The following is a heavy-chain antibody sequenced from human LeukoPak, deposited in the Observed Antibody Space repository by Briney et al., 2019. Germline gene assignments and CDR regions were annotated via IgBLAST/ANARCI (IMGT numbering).Heavy chain of an antibody. CDR1: GGSISSSNW. Sequence: SETLSLTCAVSGGSISSSNWWSWVRQPPGKGLEWIGEIYHSGSTNYNPSLKSRVTISVDKSKNQFSLKLSSVTAADTAVYYCAVHYCSGGSCQNWFDPWGQGTLVTVSS. J-gene: IGHJ5*02. CDR2: IYHSGST. CDR3: AVHYCSGGSCQNWFDP. D-gene: IGHD2-15*01. V-gene: IGHV4-4*02.